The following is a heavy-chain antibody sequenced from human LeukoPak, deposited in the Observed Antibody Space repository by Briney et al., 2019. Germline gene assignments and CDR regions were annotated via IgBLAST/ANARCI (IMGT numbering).Heavy chain of an antibody. CDR2: ISSSSSYI. CDR1: GFTFSSYS. J-gene: IGHJ4*02. CDR3: ARDMDWNDVHFDY. D-gene: IGHD1-1*01. Sequence: MTGGSLRLSCAASGFTFSSYSMNWVRQAPGKGLEWVSSISSSSSYIYYADSVKGRFTISRDNAKNSLYLQMNSLRAEDTAVYYCARDMDWNDVHFDYWGQGTLVTVSS. V-gene: IGHV3-21*01.